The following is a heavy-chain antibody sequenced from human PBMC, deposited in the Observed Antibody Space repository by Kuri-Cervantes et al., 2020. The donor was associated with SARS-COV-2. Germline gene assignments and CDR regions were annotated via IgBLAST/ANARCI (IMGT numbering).Heavy chain of an antibody. D-gene: IGHD2-21*01. CDR3: ARVAGQGPIYYYYMDV. V-gene: IGHV3-21*01. Sequence: GGSLRLSCAASGFTFSSYSMNWVRQAPGKGLEWVSFISSSSYIYYADSVKGRFTISRDNAKNSLYLQMNSLRAEDTAVYYCARVAGQGPIYYYYMDVWGKGTTVTVSS. CDR2: ISSSSYI. J-gene: IGHJ6*03. CDR1: GFTFSSYS.